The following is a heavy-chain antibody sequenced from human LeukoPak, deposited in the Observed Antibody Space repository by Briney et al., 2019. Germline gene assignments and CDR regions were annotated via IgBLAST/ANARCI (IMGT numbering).Heavy chain of an antibody. V-gene: IGHV3-23*01. Sequence: GGSLRLSCAASGFTFSSYAMSWVRQAPGKGLEWVSAISGSGGSTYYADSVKGRFTISRDNSKNTLYLQMNSLRTEDTAVYYCAAYQGGWYYYYGMDVWGQGTTVTVSS. J-gene: IGHJ6*02. CDR1: GFTFSSYA. D-gene: IGHD6-19*01. CDR2: ISGSGGST. CDR3: AAYQGGWYYYYGMDV.